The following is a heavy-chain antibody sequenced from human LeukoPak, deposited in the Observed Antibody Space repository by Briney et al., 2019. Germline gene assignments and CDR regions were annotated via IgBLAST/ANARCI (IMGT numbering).Heavy chain of an antibody. CDR3: ARAFGGDWGSYREFDY. D-gene: IGHD3-16*02. CDR2: IYYSGST. V-gene: IGHV4-59*01. CDR1: GGSISSYY. Sequence: SETLSLTCTVSGGSISSYYWSWIRQPPGKGLERIGYIYYSGSTNYNPSLKSRVTISVDTSKNQFSLKLSSVTAADTAVYYCARAFGGDWGSYREFDYWGQGTLVTVSS. J-gene: IGHJ4*02.